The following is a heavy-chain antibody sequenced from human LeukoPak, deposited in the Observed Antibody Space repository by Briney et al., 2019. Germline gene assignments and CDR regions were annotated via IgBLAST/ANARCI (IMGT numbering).Heavy chain of an antibody. CDR2: ISYDGSNK. D-gene: IGHD3-22*01. Sequence: PGGSLRLSCAASGFTFSSYAMHWVRQAPGKGLEWVAVISYDGSNKYYADSVKGRFTISRDNSKNTLYLQMNSLRAEDTAVYYCARDLDSSGYTPYYYYGMDVWGQGTTVTVSS. CDR1: GFTFSSYA. V-gene: IGHV3-30-3*01. CDR3: ARDLDSSGYTPYYYYGMDV. J-gene: IGHJ6*02.